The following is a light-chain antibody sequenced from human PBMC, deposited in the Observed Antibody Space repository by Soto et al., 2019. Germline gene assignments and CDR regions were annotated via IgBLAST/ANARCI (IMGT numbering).Light chain of an antibody. CDR3: QPDHMYPWT. CDR1: QSIVVW. J-gene: IGKJ1*01. CDR2: KAS. Sequence: DIQMTQSPSTLPASVGDRVTITCRASQSIVVWLAWYQHRPGKAPKLLISKASILGDGVPSRFSGSGSGTEFTLSISSLQPDAFATYYCQPDHMYPWTFGHGTKVEIK. V-gene: IGKV1-5*03.